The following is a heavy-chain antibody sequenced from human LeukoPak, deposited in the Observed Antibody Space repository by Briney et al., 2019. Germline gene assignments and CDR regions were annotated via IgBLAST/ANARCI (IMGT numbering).Heavy chain of an antibody. Sequence: SETLSLTCTVSGGSINSYYWSWIRQPPGKGLEWIGYIYYTGSTNYNPSLKSRVTISVDTSKNQFSLKPSSVTAADTAVYYCAREYGSASFDPWGQGTLVTVSS. CDR1: GGSINSYY. V-gene: IGHV4-59*01. D-gene: IGHD3-10*01. J-gene: IGHJ5*02. CDR3: AREYGSASFDP. CDR2: IYYTGST.